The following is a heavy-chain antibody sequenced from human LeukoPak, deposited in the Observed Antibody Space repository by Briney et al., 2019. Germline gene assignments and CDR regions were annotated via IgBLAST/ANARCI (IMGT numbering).Heavy chain of an antibody. D-gene: IGHD4-17*01. CDR2: INPNSGGT. V-gene: IGHV1-2*02. CDR1: GYTFTDYY. Sequence: ASVKVSCKASGYTFTDYYIHWVLQAPGQGLGWVGWINPNSGGTYYAQKFQGRVTMTRDTSISTAYMELSRLRSDDTVVYYCARDLGDYIFYFDYWGQGTLVTVSS. CDR3: ARDLGDYIFYFDY. J-gene: IGHJ4*02.